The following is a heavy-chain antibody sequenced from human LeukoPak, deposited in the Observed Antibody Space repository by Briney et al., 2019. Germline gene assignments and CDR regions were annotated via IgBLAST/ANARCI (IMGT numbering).Heavy chain of an antibody. CDR3: ARDVLPYCSGGSCTIDY. V-gene: IGHV3-66*01. CDR2: IYSGGST. D-gene: IGHD2-15*01. Sequence: GGSLRLSCAASGFAVSSNYMSWVRQAPGKGLEWVSVIYSGGSTYYADSVKGRFTISRDNSKNTLYLQMNSLRAEDTAVYYCARDVLPYCSGGSCTIDYWGQGTLVTVSS. CDR1: GFAVSSNY. J-gene: IGHJ4*02.